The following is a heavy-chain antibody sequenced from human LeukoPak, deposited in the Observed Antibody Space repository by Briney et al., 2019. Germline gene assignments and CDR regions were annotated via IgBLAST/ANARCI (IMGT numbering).Heavy chain of an antibody. D-gene: IGHD3-16*02. CDR1: GGTFSSYA. Sequence: GSSVKVSCKASGGTFSSYAISWVRQAPGQGLEWMGRIIPILGIANYAQKFQGRVTITADKSTSTAYMELSSLRSEDTAVYYCARSSLRLGELSSPSSYYFDYWGQGTLVTVSS. CDR3: ARSSLRLGELSSPSSYYFDY. V-gene: IGHV1-69*04. J-gene: IGHJ4*02. CDR2: IIPILGIA.